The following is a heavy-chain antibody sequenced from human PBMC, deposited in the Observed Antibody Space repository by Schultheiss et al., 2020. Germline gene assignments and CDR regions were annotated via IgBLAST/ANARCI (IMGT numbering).Heavy chain of an antibody. CDR2: IKSKTDGGTT. Sequence: GGSLRLSCAASGFTLSGSDIHWVRQASGRGLEWVGRIKSKTDGGTTDYAAPVKGRFTISRDDSKNTLYLQMNSLKTEDTAVYYCTTICRLVVLYWGQGTLVTVSS. V-gene: IGHV3-15*01. J-gene: IGHJ4*02. CDR3: TTICRLVVLY. D-gene: IGHD2-2*01. CDR1: GFTLSGSD.